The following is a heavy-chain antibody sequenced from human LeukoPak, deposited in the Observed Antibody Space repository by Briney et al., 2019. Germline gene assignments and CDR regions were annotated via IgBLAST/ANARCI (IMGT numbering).Heavy chain of an antibody. CDR1: GGSISSYY. J-gene: IGHJ5*02. Sequence: SETQSLTCTVSGGSISSYYWSWIRQPAGKGLEWIGRIYTSGSTNYNPSLKSRVTMSVDTSKNQFSLKLSSVTAAHTAVYYCAREILLWFGESRNWFDPWGQGTLVTVSS. CDR2: IYTSGST. V-gene: IGHV4-4*07. CDR3: AREILLWFGESRNWFDP. D-gene: IGHD3-10*01.